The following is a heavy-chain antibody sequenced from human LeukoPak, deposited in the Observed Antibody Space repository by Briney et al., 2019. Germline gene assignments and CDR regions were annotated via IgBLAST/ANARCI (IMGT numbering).Heavy chain of an antibody. V-gene: IGHV3-30*02. CDR3: AKEHRRCSGGSCYPNNDY. Sequence: GGSLRLSCAASGFTFSSYVMHWVRQAPGKGLEWVAFIRYDGSNKYYADSVKGRFTISRDNSKNTLYPQMNSLRAEDTAVYYCAKEHRRCSGGSCYPNNDYWGQGTLVTVSS. D-gene: IGHD2-15*01. CDR1: GFTFSSYV. J-gene: IGHJ4*02. CDR2: IRYDGSNK.